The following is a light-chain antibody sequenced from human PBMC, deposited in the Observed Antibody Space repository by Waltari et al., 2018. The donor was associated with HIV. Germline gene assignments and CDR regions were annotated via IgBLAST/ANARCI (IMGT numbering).Light chain of an antibody. J-gene: IGLJ1*01. V-gene: IGLV2-14*01. CDR2: SVN. CDR3: SSFAAGGTQV. Sequence: QSALTQPASVSGSPGQSITISCSGTSSDVGDYNSVSWYQLHPGQAPQLLIFSVNNRPSGVSIRFSGSKSGNTASLTISGLQTEDEADYYCSSFAAGGTQVFGTGTKVTV. CDR1: SSDVGDYNS.